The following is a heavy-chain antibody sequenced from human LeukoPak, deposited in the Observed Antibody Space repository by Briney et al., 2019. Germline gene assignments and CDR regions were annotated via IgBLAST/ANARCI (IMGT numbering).Heavy chain of an antibody. Sequence: RPGGSLRLFCAASGFTFSSYGMHWVRQAPGKGLEWVAVISYDGSNKYYADSVKGRFTISRDNSKNTLYLQMNSLRAEDTAVYYCAKDRSQLWPPYYYYGMDVWGQGTTVTVSS. CDR1: GFTFSSYG. CDR2: ISYDGSNK. J-gene: IGHJ6*02. D-gene: IGHD5-18*01. V-gene: IGHV3-30*18. CDR3: AKDRSQLWPPYYYYGMDV.